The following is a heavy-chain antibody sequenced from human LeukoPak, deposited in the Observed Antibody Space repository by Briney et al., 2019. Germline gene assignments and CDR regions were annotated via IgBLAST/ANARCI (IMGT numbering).Heavy chain of an antibody. CDR2: IRSKAYGGTT. CDR1: GFTFSNYW. D-gene: IGHD3-10*01. V-gene: IGHV3-49*04. J-gene: IGHJ4*02. CDR3: TRNLDYYGSGSYYNVPPDY. Sequence: GGSLRLSCAASGFTFSNYWMHWVRQAPGKGLEWVGFIRSKAYGGTTEYAASVRGRFTISRDDSKSIAYLQMNSLKTEDTAVYYCTRNLDYYGSGSYYNVPPDYWGQGTLVTVSS.